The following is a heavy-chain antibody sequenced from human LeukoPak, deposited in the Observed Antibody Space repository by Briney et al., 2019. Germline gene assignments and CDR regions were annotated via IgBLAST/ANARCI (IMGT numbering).Heavy chain of an antibody. J-gene: IGHJ4*02. Sequence: SETLSLTCTVSGGSVTSYYWSWIRQPPGKGLEWIGYIYYTGSTNYNPSLKSRVTISVDTSKNQFSLKLSSVTAADTAVYYCARTTLRGVYYWGQGTLVTVSS. D-gene: IGHD3-10*01. CDR2: IYYTGST. V-gene: IGHV4-59*02. CDR3: ARTTLRGVYY. CDR1: GGSVTSYY.